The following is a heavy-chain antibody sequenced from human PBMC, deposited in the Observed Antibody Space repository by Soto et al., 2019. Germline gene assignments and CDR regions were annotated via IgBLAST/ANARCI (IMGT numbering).Heavy chain of an antibody. CDR1: GFTFSGYA. J-gene: IGHJ5*01. CDR3: EKYNYENGGRSFDC. V-gene: IGHV3-23*01. D-gene: IGHD2-8*01. CDR2: VTGNGDNT. Sequence: PGGSLRLSCAASGFTFSGYAMSWVRQAPGKGLEWVSTVTGNGDNTYYTDSVKGRFTVSRDNSKNTLYLQMNSLRGEDTAVYYCEKYNYENGGRSFDCWGQGTLVTVSS.